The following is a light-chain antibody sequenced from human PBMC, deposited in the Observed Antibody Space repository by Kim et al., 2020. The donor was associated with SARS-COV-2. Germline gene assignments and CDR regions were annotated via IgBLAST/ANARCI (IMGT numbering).Light chain of an antibody. Sequence: ETVLTQSPGTLSLPPGERATLSCRASQSILWDNIAWYLQQPGQAPRLLVSGASTRATGISGRFNGSGSGTDFTLTISRLEPEDFAVFYCQQYAYLPYTFGQETKL. V-gene: IGKV3-20*01. J-gene: IGKJ2*01. CDR2: GAS. CDR3: QQYAYLPYT. CDR1: QSILWDN.